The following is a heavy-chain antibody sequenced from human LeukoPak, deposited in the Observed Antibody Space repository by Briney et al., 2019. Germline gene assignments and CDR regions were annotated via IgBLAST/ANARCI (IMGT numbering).Heavy chain of an antibody. CDR1: GYTFTSYG. CDR2: ISAYNGNT. J-gene: IGHJ4*02. D-gene: IGHD3-22*01. Sequence: ASVKVSCKASGYTFTSYGISRVRQAPGQGLEWMGWISAYNGNTNYAQKLQGRVTMTTDTSTSTAYMELRSLRSDDTAVYYCARDLGSSGYYYSAGGYWGQGTLVTVSS. V-gene: IGHV1-18*01. CDR3: ARDLGSSGYYYSAGGY.